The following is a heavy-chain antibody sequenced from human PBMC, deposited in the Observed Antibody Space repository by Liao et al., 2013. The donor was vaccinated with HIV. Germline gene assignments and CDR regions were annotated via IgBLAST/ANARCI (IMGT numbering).Heavy chain of an antibody. CDR3: ARGRRGGYCSGGSCYFHGAGDYYYYMDV. V-gene: IGHV4-39*07. J-gene: IGHJ6*03. Sequence: QVQLQESGPGLVKPSETLSLTCTVSGGSISSYYWGWIRQPPGKGLEWIGSMYYSGSTYYNPSLKSRVTISVDTSKNQFSLKLSSVTAADTAVYYCARGRRGGYCSGGSCYFHGAGDYYYYMDVWGKGTTVTVSS. CDR2: MYYSGST. CDR1: GGSISSYY. D-gene: IGHD2-15*01.